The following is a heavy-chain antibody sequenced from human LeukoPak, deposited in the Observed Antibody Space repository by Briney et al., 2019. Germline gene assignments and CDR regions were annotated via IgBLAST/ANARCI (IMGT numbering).Heavy chain of an antibody. CDR3: ARRGYSYGLYYFDY. D-gene: IGHD5-18*01. J-gene: IGHJ4*02. Sequence: SETLSLTCTVSGGSISSYYWSWIGQPPGKGLEWIGYIYYSGSTNYNPSLKSRVTISVDTSKNQFSLKLSSVTAADTAVYYCARRGYSYGLYYFDYWGQGTLVTVSS. CDR1: GGSISSYY. V-gene: IGHV4-59*01. CDR2: IYYSGST.